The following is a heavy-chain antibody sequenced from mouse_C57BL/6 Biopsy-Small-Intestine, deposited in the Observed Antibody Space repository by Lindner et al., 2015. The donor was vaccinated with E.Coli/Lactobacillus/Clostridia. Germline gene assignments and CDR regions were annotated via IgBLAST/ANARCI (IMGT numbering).Heavy chain of an antibody. Sequence: VQLQESGPELVKPGTSVKVSCKASGYTFTDYNINWVKQRPGQGLEWIGWIYPGNDNFKYNEKFEGKATLTVDTSSSTAFMQLSSLTSEDSAVYFCARMGRLFDYWGQGTSVTVSS. CDR1: GYTFTDYN. V-gene: IGHV1-84*01. D-gene: IGHD4-1*01. J-gene: IGHJ4*01. CDR2: IYPGNDNF. CDR3: ARMGRLFDY.